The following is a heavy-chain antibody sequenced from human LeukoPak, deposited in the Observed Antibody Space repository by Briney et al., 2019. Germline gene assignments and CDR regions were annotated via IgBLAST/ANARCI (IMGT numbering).Heavy chain of an antibody. CDR1: GFTFTSHS. Sequence: GGSLRLSCTASGFTFTSHSMHWVRQAPGKGLEYVSSITANGGSTYYGNSVRGRFTISRDNSKKTLYLQMGSLRAEDMAVYYCASLVTTAIDPWGQGTLVTVSS. CDR3: ASLVTTAIDP. CDR2: ITANGGST. D-gene: IGHD4-17*01. J-gene: IGHJ5*02. V-gene: IGHV3-64*01.